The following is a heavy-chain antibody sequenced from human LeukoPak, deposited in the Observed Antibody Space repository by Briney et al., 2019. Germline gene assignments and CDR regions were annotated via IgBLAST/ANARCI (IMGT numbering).Heavy chain of an antibody. CDR1: GFTFSSYA. CDR3: ARGMGYCSSTSCPNWFDP. CDR2: ISYDRSNK. D-gene: IGHD2-2*01. V-gene: IGHV3-30*01. J-gene: IGHJ5*02. Sequence: GGSLRLSCAASGFTFSSYAMHWVRQAPGKGLEWVAVISYDRSNKYYADSVKGRFTISRDNSKNTLYLQMNSLRAEDTAVYYCARGMGYCSSTSCPNWFDPWGQGTLVTVSS.